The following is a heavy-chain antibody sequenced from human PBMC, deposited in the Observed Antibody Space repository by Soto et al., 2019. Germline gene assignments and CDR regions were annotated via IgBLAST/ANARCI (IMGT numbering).Heavy chain of an antibody. CDR1: GFTFSSYG. Sequence: QVQLVESGGGVVQPGRSLRLSCAASGFTFSSYGMHWVLQAPGKGLEWVAVISYDGSNNYYADSVKGRFTISRDNSKNTLYLQMNSLRAEDTAVYYCAKDTLRQTVTTLDYWGQGTLVTVSS. CDR2: ISYDGSNN. D-gene: IGHD4-17*01. V-gene: IGHV3-30*18. CDR3: AKDTLRQTVTTLDY. J-gene: IGHJ4*02.